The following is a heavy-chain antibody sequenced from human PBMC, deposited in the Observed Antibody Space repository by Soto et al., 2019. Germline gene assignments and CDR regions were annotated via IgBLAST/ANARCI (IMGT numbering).Heavy chain of an antibody. V-gene: IGHV1-69*13. D-gene: IGHD1-1*01. CDR1: GGTFSSYA. CDR3: ARNNWNDVYYYYGMDV. Sequence: SVKVSCKASGGTFSSYAIGWVRQAPGQGLEWMGGIIPIFGTANYAQKFQGRVTITADESTSTAYMELSSLRSEDTAVYYCARNNWNDVYYYYGMDVWGQGTTVTVSS. J-gene: IGHJ6*02. CDR2: IIPIFGTA.